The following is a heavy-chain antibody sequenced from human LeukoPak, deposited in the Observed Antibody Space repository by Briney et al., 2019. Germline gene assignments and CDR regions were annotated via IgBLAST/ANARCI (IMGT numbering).Heavy chain of an antibody. CDR1: GFTFDDFA. CDR3: ARDRYQSGSYSYYYYYGMDV. J-gene: IGHJ6*02. Sequence: AGGSLRLSCAASGFTFDDFAMHWVRQAPGRGLEWVSGISWNSGSIGYADSVKGRFTISRDNAKNSLYLQMNSLRAEDTAVYYCARDRYQSGSYSYYYYYGMDVWGQGTTVTVSS. V-gene: IGHV3-9*01. D-gene: IGHD1-26*01. CDR2: ISWNSGSI.